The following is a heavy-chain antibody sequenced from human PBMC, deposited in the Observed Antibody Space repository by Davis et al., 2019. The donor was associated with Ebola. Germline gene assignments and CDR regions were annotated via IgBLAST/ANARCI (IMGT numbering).Heavy chain of an antibody. Sequence: GGSLRLSCAASGSTISGSAMHWIRQAPGKGLEWVAFIRSEATSQDYGKSVQGRFFISRDDSKNTLYLQMNSLRVDDTAVYFCARDGPNYDVDYWGQGTLVTVSA. CDR3: ARDGPNYDVDY. D-gene: IGHD3-22*01. CDR2: IRSEATSQ. J-gene: IGHJ4*02. CDR1: GSTISGSA. V-gene: IGHV3-30*02.